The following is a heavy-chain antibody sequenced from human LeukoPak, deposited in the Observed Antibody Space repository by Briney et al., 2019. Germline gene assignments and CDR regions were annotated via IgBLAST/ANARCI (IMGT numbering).Heavy chain of an antibody. CDR3: ASRVRYFDWFGPHDC. D-gene: IGHD3-9*01. V-gene: IGHV4-31*03. Sequence: SETLSLTCTVSGGSISSGGYYWSWIRQHPGKGLEWIGYIYYSGSTYCNPSLKSRVTISVDTSKNQFSLKLSSVTAADTAVYYCASRVRYFDWFGPHDCWGQGTLVTVSS. CDR1: GGSISSGGYY. J-gene: IGHJ4*02. CDR2: IYYSGST.